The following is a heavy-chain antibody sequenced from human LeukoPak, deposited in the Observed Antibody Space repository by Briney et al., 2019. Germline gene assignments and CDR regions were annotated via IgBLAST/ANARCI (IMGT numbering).Heavy chain of an antibody. CDR1: GGPISTFS. Sequence: SETLSLTCTVSGGPISTFSWSWLRQSPGKGPEWIGSIYSRSTNFNPSFKSRVAISVDTSNNQFSLRLNSLTTAATAVYYCARDTTVASGIQYWGQGTLVTVSS. CDR3: ARDTTVASGIQY. J-gene: IGHJ4*02. D-gene: IGHD6-19*01. V-gene: IGHV4-59*01. CDR2: IYSRST.